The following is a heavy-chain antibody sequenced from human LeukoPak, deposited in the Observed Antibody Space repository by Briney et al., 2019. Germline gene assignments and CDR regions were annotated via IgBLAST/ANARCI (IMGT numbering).Heavy chain of an antibody. CDR2: ISSSGRGT. CDR3: AKDGPYSGYDLAR. Sequence: PGGSLRLSCAASGFTFSSFAMSWVRQAPGKGLEWVSRISSSGRGTYYAASVKGQFTISRDTSKNTLYLQMNSLRAEDTAFYYCAKDGPYSGYDLARWGQGTLVTVSS. V-gene: IGHV3-23*01. J-gene: IGHJ4*02. CDR1: GFTFSSFA. D-gene: IGHD5-12*01.